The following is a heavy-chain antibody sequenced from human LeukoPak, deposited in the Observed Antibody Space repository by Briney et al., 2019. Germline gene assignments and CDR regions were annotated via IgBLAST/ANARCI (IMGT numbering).Heavy chain of an antibody. Sequence: ASVKVSCKASGGTFSSYAISWVRQAPGQGLEWMGGIIPIFGTANYAQKFQGRVTITADESTSTAYMELSSLRSEDTAVYYCARSIAAAGIFFDYWGQGTLVTVSS. D-gene: IGHD6-13*01. V-gene: IGHV1-69*13. CDR3: ARSIAAAGIFFDY. J-gene: IGHJ4*02. CDR1: GGTFSSYA. CDR2: IIPIFGTA.